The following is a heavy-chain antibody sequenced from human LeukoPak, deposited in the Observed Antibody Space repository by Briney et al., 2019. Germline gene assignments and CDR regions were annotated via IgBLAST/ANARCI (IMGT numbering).Heavy chain of an antibody. CDR3: ARARGAEAIDY. CDR2: INHSGGT. Sequence: GSLRLSCAASGFTFSSYAMSWIRQPPGKGLEWNGEINHSGGTNHNPSLKSRVTISVDTSKNQFSLKLSSVTAADTAVYYCARARGAEAIDYWGHGTRLTVSS. D-gene: IGHD6-25*01. CDR1: GFTFSSYA. V-gene: IGHV4-34*01. J-gene: IGHJ4*01.